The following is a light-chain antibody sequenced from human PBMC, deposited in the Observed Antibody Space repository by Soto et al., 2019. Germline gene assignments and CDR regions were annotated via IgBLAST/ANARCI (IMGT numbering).Light chain of an antibody. J-gene: IGLJ3*02. CDR3: SSYTSSSTLWV. CDR1: SSDVGGYNY. V-gene: IGLV2-14*01. Sequence: QSVLTQPASVPGSPGQSITISCTGTSSDVGGYNYVSWYQQHPGKAPKLMIYDVSNRPSGVSNRFSGSKSGNTASLTISGLQAEDEADYYCSSYTSSSTLWVFGGGTQLTVL. CDR2: DVS.